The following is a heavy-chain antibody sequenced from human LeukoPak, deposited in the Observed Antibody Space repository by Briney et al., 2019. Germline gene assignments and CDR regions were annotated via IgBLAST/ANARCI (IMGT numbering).Heavy chain of an antibody. CDR2: ISSSGSTI. J-gene: IGHJ4*02. V-gene: IGHV3-11*04. D-gene: IGHD3-22*01. CDR1: GFTFSDYY. CDR3: ARDFKYYYDSSGYI. Sequence: GGSLRLSCAASGFTFSDYYMSWIRQAPVKGQEWVSYISSSGSTIYYADSVKGRFTISRDNAKNSLYLQMNSLRAEDTAVYYCARDFKYYYDSSGYIWGQGTLVTVSS.